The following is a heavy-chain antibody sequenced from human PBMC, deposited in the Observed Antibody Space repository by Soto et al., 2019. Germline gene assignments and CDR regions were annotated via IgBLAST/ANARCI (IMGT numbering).Heavy chain of an antibody. J-gene: IGHJ6*02. CDR1: GLPVSDRY. CDR3: AKDMRGGSSSSRYYYGLDV. D-gene: IGHD6-13*01. CDR2: FHDGTI. Sequence: EVQLVESGGGLVQPGGSLRLSCAVSGLPVSDRYMSWVRQTPGRRLEWVSVFHDGTIYYADSVKGRFTVSRDNAKNSLYLQMNSLRGEDTALYYCAKDMRGGSSSSRYYYGLDVWGQGTTVTVSS. V-gene: IGHV3-66*01.